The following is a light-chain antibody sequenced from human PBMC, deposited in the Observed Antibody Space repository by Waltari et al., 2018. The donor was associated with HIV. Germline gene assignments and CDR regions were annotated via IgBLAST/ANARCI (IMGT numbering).Light chain of an antibody. Sequence: DVQMTKSPSTLSASVGDRVAITCRASQIINHWLAWYQQRPGRPPKLLIYKTSNLESEVPVRFIGSGSGAEFTLTIDGLQPDDFATYFCQQYNSHSYTFGQGTRLDI. J-gene: IGKJ2*01. CDR1: QIINHW. CDR2: KTS. V-gene: IGKV1-5*03. CDR3: QQYNSHSYT.